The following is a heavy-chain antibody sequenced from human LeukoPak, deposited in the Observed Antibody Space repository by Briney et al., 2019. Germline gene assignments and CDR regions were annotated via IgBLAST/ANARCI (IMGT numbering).Heavy chain of an antibody. CDR1: GGSISSGSYY. CDR3: ARDWGYYDSSGYWYFDY. V-gene: IGHV4-61*02. J-gene: IGHJ4*02. CDR2: IYTSGST. D-gene: IGHD3-22*01. Sequence: SQTLSLTCTVSGGSISSGSYYWSWIRQPAGKGLEWIGRIYTSGSTNYNPSLKSRVTISVDTSKNQFSLKLSSVTAADTAVYYCARDWGYYDSSGYWYFDYWGQGTLVTVSS.